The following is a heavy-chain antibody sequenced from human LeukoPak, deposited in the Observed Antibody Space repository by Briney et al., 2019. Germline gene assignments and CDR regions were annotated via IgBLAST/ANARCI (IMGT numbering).Heavy chain of an antibody. J-gene: IGHJ4*02. Sequence: GGSLRLSCAASGFTFSSYWMSWVRQAPGKGLEWVANIKQGGSEKYYVDSVEGRFTISRDNAKNSLYLQMNSLRAEDTAVYYCARADYDYVWGSYRQYYFDYWGQGTLVTVSS. CDR2: IKQGGSEK. CDR1: GFTFSSYW. D-gene: IGHD3-16*02. V-gene: IGHV3-7*01. CDR3: ARADYDYVWGSYRQYYFDY.